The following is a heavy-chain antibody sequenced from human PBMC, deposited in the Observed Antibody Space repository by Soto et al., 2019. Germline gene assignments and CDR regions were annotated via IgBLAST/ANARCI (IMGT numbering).Heavy chain of an antibody. CDR2: ISGSGGST. V-gene: IGHV3-23*01. CDR1: GFTFSSYA. D-gene: IGHD3-3*01. Sequence: GGSLRLSCAASGFTFSSYAMSWVRQAPGKGLEWVSAISGSGGSTYYADSVKGRFTISRDNSKNTLYLQMNSLRAEDTAVYYCAKDPILRFLEWLPEYIDYWGQGTLVTVSS. J-gene: IGHJ4*02. CDR3: AKDPILRFLEWLPEYIDY.